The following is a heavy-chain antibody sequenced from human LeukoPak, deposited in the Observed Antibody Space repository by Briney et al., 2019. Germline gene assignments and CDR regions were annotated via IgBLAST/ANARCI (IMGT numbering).Heavy chain of an antibody. CDR1: GFTFRSYG. CDR2: ISYDGSNE. D-gene: IGHD4-11*01. CDR3: AKDRMTTVTSYYHYFGMDV. J-gene: IGHJ6*02. Sequence: GGSLRLSCAASGFTFRSYGMHWVRQAPGKGLEWVAIISYDGSNEYHADSVKGRFTISRDNSKNTMYLQMTSLRVEDTAVYFCAKDRMTTVTSYYHYFGMDVWGQGTTVTVSS. V-gene: IGHV3-30*18.